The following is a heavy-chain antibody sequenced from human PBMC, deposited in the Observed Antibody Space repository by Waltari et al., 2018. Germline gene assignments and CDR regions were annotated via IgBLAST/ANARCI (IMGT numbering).Heavy chain of an antibody. V-gene: IGHV4-34*01. CDR1: GGSLSGYY. CDR2: IDHGGST. J-gene: IGHJ5*01. CDR3: ASRGKRRRSVKAIAARTASGTWLDS. Sequence: QVQLQQWGAGLLKPSETLSLTCAVYGGSLSGYYWTWIRQPTGKGLEWIGEIDHGGSTNYNPSLKSRVTISVDTSKNQFSLNLGSVSAADTAVYYCASRGKRRRSVKAIAARTASGTWLDSWGQGTLVTVSS. D-gene: IGHD6-6*01.